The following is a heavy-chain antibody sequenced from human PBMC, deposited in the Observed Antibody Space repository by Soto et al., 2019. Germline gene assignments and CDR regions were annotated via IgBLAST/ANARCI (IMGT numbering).Heavy chain of an antibody. CDR1: GYTFTSYA. CDR2: ISVYNGNT. CDR3: AGDWSMAVATLAY. J-gene: IGHJ4*02. V-gene: IGHV1-18*01. Sequence: QVQLVQSGVEVKKPGASVKVSCKASGYTFTSYAIIWVRQAPGQGLEWMGWISVYNGNTNYAQKLQGRVTMTTDTXTSTDYMKLRSLRSDDAAVYYCAGDWSMAVATLAYWVQGTLVTVSS. D-gene: IGHD5-12*01.